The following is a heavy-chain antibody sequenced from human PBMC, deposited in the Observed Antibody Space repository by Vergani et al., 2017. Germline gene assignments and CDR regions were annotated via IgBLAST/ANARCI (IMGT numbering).Heavy chain of an antibody. CDR1: GFTFRSYD. D-gene: IGHD5-18*01. J-gene: IGHJ3*02. Sequence: EVQLVESGGGLVQPGGSLSLSCAASGFTFRSYDMPWVRQSIGKRLEWVSAIGPAVDTYYAGSVRGRFTVSRENAKNSLYLQLNSLTAGDTAVYDCARGGWVGGTWLPAFDIWGQGTMVSVSS. CDR3: ARGGWVGGTWLPAFDI. CDR2: IGPAVDT. V-gene: IGHV3-13*01.